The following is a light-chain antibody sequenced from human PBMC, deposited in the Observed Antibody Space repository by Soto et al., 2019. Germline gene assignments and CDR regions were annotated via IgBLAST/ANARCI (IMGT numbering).Light chain of an antibody. CDR1: QSLRHSAGRTY. CDR3: VQARYWSWT. Sequence: DVVMTQSPLSLPVTLAQPASISCRSSQSLRHSAGRTYLSWFQQRPGQSPMRLIYEVADRAYCVAVIFGGSGSGPDFKLKVSMVEAEDFRGYYCVQARYWSWTFGQGTEL. J-gene: IGKJ1*01. V-gene: IGKV2-30*02. CDR2: EVA.